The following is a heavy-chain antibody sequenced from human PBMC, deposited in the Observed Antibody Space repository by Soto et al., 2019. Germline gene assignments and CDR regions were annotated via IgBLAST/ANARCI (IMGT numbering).Heavy chain of an antibody. CDR2: IYYSGST. CDR3: ARHYYGSGSYYKYYYYYYGMDV. J-gene: IGHJ6*02. CDR1: GGSIRSSSYY. V-gene: IGHV4-39*01. D-gene: IGHD3-10*01. Sequence: SETLSLTCTVSGGSIRSSSYYWGWIRQPPGKGLEWIGSIYYSGSTYYNPSLKSRVTISVDTSKNQFSLKLSSVTAADTAVYYCARHYYGSGSYYKYYYYYYGMDVWGQGTTVTVSS.